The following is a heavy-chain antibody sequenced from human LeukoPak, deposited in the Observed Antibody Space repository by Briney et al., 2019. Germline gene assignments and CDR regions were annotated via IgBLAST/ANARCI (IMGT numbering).Heavy chain of an antibody. D-gene: IGHD5-18*01. CDR1: GGTFSSYA. Sequence: ASVKVSCKASGGTFSSYAISWVRQAPGQGLEWMGGIIPIFGTANYAQKFQGRVTITADKSTSTAYMELSSLRSEDTAVYYCARVPRSWILYYFDYWGQGTLVTVSS. CDR3: ARVPRSWILYYFDY. J-gene: IGHJ4*02. CDR2: IIPIFGTA. V-gene: IGHV1-69*06.